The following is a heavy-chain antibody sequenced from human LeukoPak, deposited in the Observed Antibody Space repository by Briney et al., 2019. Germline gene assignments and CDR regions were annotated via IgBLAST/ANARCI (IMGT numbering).Heavy chain of an antibody. CDR1: GFSVSDNY. CDR3: ARGRNGDYVNWFDP. J-gene: IGHJ5*02. D-gene: IGHD4-17*01. CDR2: IYTGGST. V-gene: IGHV3-53*01. Sequence: GRSLRLSCAASGFSVSDNYMTSVRQAPGKGLEWVSVIYTGGSTYYADSVKGRFTISRDNSKNTVYLQIDSLRAEDTAVYYCARGRNGDYVNWFDPWGQGTLVTVSS.